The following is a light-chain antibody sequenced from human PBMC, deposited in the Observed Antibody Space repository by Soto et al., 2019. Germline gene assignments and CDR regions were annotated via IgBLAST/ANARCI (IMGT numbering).Light chain of an antibody. CDR2: AAS. CDR1: QSITSY. CDR3: QQSYTTPVT. V-gene: IGKV1-39*01. Sequence: DIQMTQSPSSLSASVGDRVTITCRASQSITSYLNWYQQKPGKAPKLLIFAASSLQSGVPSRFSGSGSGTDFTLTISSLQPGDFATYYCQQSYTTPVTFGQGTKVEIK. J-gene: IGKJ1*01.